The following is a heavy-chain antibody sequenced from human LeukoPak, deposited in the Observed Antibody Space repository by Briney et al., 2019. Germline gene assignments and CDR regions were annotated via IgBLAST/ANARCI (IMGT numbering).Heavy chain of an antibody. D-gene: IGHD5-12*01. J-gene: IGHJ4*02. CDR2: INHSGST. CDR3: ATRTGYSGYY. Sequence: SETLSLTCAVYGGSFSGYYWSWIRQPLGKGLEWIGEINHSGSTNYNPSLKSRVTISVDTSKNQFSLKLSSVTAADTAVYYCATRTGYSGYYWGQGTLVTVSS. CDR1: GGSFSGYY. V-gene: IGHV4-34*01.